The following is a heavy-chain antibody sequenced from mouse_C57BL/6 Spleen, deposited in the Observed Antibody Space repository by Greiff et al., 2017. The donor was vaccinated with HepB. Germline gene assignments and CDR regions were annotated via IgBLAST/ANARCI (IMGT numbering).Heavy chain of an antibody. Sequence: EVMLVESGGGLVKPGGSLKLSCAASGFTFSDYGMHWVRQAPEKGLEWVAYISSGSSTIYYADTVKGRFTISRDNAKNNLFLQRTSLRSEDTAMYYCARGGYGSSYVYAMDYWGQGTSVTVSS. CDR2: ISSGSSTI. CDR1: GFTFSDYG. V-gene: IGHV5-17*01. J-gene: IGHJ4*01. D-gene: IGHD1-1*01. CDR3: ARGGYGSSYVYAMDY.